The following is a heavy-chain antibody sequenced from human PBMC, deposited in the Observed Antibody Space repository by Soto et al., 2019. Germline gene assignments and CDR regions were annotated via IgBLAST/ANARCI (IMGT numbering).Heavy chain of an antibody. CDR3: ARAPGSVAVAGADY. J-gene: IGHJ4*02. CDR1: GFTFISYG. Sequence: PVGSLRLSCAASGFTFISYGMHWVRQAPGKGLEWVAVILYDGSDKYYTDSVKGRITISRDNSKNTLYLQMNTLRLEDTGVYYCARAPGSVAVAGADYWGQGTLVTVSS. CDR2: ILYDGSDK. D-gene: IGHD6-19*01. V-gene: IGHV3-30*02.